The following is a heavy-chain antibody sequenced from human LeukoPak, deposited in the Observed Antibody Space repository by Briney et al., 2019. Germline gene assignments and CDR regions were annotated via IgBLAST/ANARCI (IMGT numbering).Heavy chain of an antibody. Sequence: SVKVSCKASGGSFTFTSHAISWVRQAPGQGLEWVGGLIPIYGSANYAQKFQGRVTIASDESTRTVYMELSSLRPEDSAVYYCAGFFYDNSGDAFDIWGQGTMVTVSS. J-gene: IGHJ3*02. D-gene: IGHD3-22*01. CDR2: LIPIYGSA. V-gene: IGHV1-69*13. CDR3: AGFFYDNSGDAFDI. CDR1: GGSFTFTSHA.